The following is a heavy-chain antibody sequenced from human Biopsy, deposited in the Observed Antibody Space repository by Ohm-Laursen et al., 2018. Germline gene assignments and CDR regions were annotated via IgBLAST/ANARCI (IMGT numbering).Heavy chain of an antibody. CDR1: GGSFTGHY. Sequence: PGTLSLTCTVSGGSFTGHYWTWIRQPPGKGLEWIGHISHTGYTSYKSSLKSRVTISLDTSRKHFSLRLTSLTAADTAVYYCARGSNDFGGLYFPRWGQGTLLTVSS. CDR2: ISHTGYT. CDR3: ARGSNDFGGLYFPR. J-gene: IGHJ4*02. D-gene: IGHD4-23*01. V-gene: IGHV4-59*11.